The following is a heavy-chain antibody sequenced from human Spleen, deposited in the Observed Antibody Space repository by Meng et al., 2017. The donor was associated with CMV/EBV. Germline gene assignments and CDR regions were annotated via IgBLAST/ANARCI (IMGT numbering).Heavy chain of an antibody. CDR2: ISNDGSNK. D-gene: IGHD6-25*01. V-gene: IGHV3-30*04. Sequence: CAASGFTFSSYAMHWVRQAPGKGLEWVAVISNDGSNKYYADSVKGRFTISRDNSKNTLYLQMNSLRAEDTAVYYCARGADSSGCLNYWGQGTLVTVSS. J-gene: IGHJ4*02. CDR3: ARGADSSGCLNY. CDR1: GFTFSSYA.